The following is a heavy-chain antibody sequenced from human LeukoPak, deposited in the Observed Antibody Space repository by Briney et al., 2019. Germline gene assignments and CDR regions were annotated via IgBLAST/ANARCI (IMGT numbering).Heavy chain of an antibody. CDR2: INPNSGGT. D-gene: IGHD3-10*01. CDR3: ARDYGYGREYGEDYFDY. J-gene: IGHJ4*02. CDR1: GYTFTGYY. Sequence: ASVKVSCKASGYTFTGYYMHWVRQAPGQGLEWMGWINPNSGGTNYAQKFQGRVTMTRDTSIRTAYMELSRLRSDDTAVYYCARDYGYGREYGEDYFDYWGQGTLVTVSS. V-gene: IGHV1-2*02.